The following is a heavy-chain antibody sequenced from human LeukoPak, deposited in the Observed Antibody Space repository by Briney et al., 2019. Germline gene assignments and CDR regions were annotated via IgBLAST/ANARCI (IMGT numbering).Heavy chain of an antibody. CDR1: GFTFSRYW. CDR2: INSDGSST. D-gene: IGHD1-26*01. CDR3: ARDFGGVGATSDYYYYMDV. Sequence: GGSLRLSCAPSGFTFSRYWMHWVRQAPGKGLVWVSRINSDGSSTSYADSVKGRFTISRDKAKNTLYLQMNRLRAEDTAVYYCARDFGGVGATSDYYYYMDVWGKGTKVTISS. J-gene: IGHJ6*03. V-gene: IGHV3-74*01.